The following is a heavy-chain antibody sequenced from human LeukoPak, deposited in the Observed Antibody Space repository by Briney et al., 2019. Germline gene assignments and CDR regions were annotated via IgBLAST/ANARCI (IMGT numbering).Heavy chain of an antibody. J-gene: IGHJ4*02. CDR2: IWYDASNK. CDR1: GFTFSSYG. V-gene: IGHV3-30*02. CDR3: ATDISTHYFGS. D-gene: IGHD3-9*01. Sequence: GGSLRLSCAASGFTFSSYGMHWVRQAPGKGLEWVTFIWYDASNKYYAESVKGRFTISRDNSRNTVFLQMNSLRAEDTAIYYCATDISTHYFGSWGQGTLVTVSS.